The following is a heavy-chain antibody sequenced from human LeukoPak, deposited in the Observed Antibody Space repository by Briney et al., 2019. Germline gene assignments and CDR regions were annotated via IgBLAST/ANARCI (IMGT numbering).Heavy chain of an antibody. Sequence: GGSLRLSCAASGFSFSNYAMSWVRQAPGKGLEWVSAISGSGGTTYYADSVKGRFTNSRDNSKNTLYLQMNSLRAEDTAVYYCAKDLNWNPPTTFDYWGQGTLVTVSS. J-gene: IGHJ4*02. D-gene: IGHD1-1*01. CDR3: AKDLNWNPPTTFDY. CDR2: ISGSGGTT. V-gene: IGHV3-23*01. CDR1: GFSFSNYA.